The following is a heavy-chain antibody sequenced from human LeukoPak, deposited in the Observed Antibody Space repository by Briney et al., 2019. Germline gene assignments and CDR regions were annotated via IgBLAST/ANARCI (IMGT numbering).Heavy chain of an antibody. Sequence: SEALSLTCTISGGSISTYYWSWIRQSPGQGLEWIGYIYYSGSSSYNPALESRVTISVDTSKNQFSLKLSSVTAADTAVYYCARASSWGWFDPWGQGTLVTVSS. CDR2: IYYSGSS. V-gene: IGHV4-59*08. CDR3: ARASSWGWFDP. D-gene: IGHD6-13*01. J-gene: IGHJ5*02. CDR1: GGSISTYY.